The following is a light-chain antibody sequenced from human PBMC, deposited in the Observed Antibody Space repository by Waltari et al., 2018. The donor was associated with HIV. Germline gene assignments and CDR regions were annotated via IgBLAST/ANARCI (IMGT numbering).Light chain of an antibody. J-gene: IGLJ2*01. CDR3: SAWDDSLNGVV. Sequence: QSVLTQPPSASGAPGQRVTIPCSGSRSNLGRNTVHWYQHLPGTAPKLLIYSTNQRPSGVPDRFSGSKSGTSASLSITGLQSEVEADYYCSAWDDSLNGVVFGGGTKVTVL. V-gene: IGLV1-44*01. CDR1: RSNLGRNT. CDR2: STN.